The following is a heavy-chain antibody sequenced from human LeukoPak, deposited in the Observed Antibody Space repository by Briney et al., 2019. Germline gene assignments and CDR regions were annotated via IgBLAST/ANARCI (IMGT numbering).Heavy chain of an antibody. V-gene: IGHV4-59*01. CDR3: ASFSYGSGSYTGYNWFDP. D-gene: IGHD3-10*01. J-gene: IGHJ5*02. CDR1: GGSISSYY. CDR2: IYYSGST. Sequence: PSETLSLTCTVSGGSISSYYWSWLRQPPGKGLEWIGYIYYSGSTNYNPSLKSRVTISVDTSKNQFSLKLSSVTAADTAVYYCASFSYGSGSYTGYNWFDPWGQGTLVTVSS.